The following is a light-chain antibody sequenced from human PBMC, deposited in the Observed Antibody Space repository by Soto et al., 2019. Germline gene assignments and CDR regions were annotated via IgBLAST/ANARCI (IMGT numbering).Light chain of an antibody. Sequence: QSVLTQPPSASGTPGQRVTVSCSGSSSNIASNTVNWYQQLPGTAPKLLIYSNDQRPSGVPDRFSASKSGTSASLAISGLQAEDEADYYCSLYTTTSTRWVFGGGTKLTVL. CDR3: SLYTTTSTRWV. J-gene: IGLJ3*02. CDR2: SND. CDR1: SSNIASNT. V-gene: IGLV1-44*01.